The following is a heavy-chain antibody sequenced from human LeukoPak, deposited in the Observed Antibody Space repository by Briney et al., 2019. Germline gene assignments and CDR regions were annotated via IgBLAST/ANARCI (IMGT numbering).Heavy chain of an antibody. J-gene: IGHJ4*02. Sequence: GGSLRLSCAASGFTFSSYAMHWVRQAPGKGLEWMAVISYDGSNKYYADSVKGRFTISRDNSKNTLYLQMNSLRAEDTAVYYCARGSGYSYGYFDYWGQGTLVTVSS. CDR3: ARGSGYSYGYFDY. D-gene: IGHD5-18*01. CDR2: ISYDGSNK. V-gene: IGHV3-30-3*01. CDR1: GFTFSSYA.